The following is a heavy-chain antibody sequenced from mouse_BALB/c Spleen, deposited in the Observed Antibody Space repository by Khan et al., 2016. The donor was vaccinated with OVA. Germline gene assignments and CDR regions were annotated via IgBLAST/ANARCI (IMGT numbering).Heavy chain of an antibody. D-gene: IGHD2-3*01. Sequence: QVQLKESGPGLAAPAQSLSITCTVSGFSLTSYGVHWVRQHPGKGLEWLGVIWAGGSTNYNSALMSRLSISKDKSKSKDFLKMNSLQTDDTAMYYCARFYDPYYAMDYWGQGTSVTVSS. CDR3: ARFYDPYYAMDY. CDR2: IWAGGST. J-gene: IGHJ4*01. CDR1: GFSLTSYG. V-gene: IGHV2-9*02.